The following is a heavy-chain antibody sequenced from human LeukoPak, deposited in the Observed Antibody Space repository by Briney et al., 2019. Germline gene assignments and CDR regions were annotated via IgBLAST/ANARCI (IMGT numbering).Heavy chain of an antibody. CDR3: AKDKSIAVAGTSDYFDY. Sequence: GGSLRLSCAASGFTFSGFGMHWVRQAPGKGLEGVAVLSYDGSSKYYADSVKGRFTISRDNSKNTLFMQMNSLRAEDTAVYYCAKDKSIAVAGTSDYFDYWGQGTLVTVSS. D-gene: IGHD6-19*01. CDR1: GFTFSGFG. CDR2: LSYDGSSK. V-gene: IGHV3-30*18. J-gene: IGHJ4*02.